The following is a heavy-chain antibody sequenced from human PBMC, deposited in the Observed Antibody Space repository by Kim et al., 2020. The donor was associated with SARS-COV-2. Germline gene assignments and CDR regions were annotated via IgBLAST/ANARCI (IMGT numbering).Heavy chain of an antibody. D-gene: IGHD3-10*01. CDR2: IYYSGST. J-gene: IGHJ5*02. V-gene: IGHV4-31*03. CDR3: ASGFLFGELPNWFDP. CDR1: GGSISSGGYY. Sequence: SETLSLTCTVSGGSISSGGYYWSWIRQHPGKGLEWIGYIYYSGSTYYNPSLKSRVTISVDTSKNQFSLKLSSVTAADTAVYYCASGFLFGELPNWFDPWGQGTLVTVSS.